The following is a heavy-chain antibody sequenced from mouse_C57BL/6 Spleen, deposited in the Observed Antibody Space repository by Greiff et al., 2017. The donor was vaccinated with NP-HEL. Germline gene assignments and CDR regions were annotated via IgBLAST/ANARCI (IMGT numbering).Heavy chain of an antibody. V-gene: IGHV1-55*01. J-gene: IGHJ4*01. Sequence: QVQLQQPGAELVKPGASVKMSCKASGYTFPSYWITWVKQRPGQGLEWIGDIYPGSGSTNYNEKFKSKATLTVDTSSSTAYMQLSILTSEDSAVYYCVGNYYYAMDYWGQGTSVTVSS. CDR3: VGNYYYAMDY. CDR1: GYTFPSYW. CDR2: IYPGSGST. D-gene: IGHD2-1*01.